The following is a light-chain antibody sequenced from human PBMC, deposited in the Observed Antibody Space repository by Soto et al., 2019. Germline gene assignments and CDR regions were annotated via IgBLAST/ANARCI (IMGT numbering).Light chain of an antibody. CDR3: QQYNTFWT. Sequence: DIQMTQSPSTLSASVGDRVTITCRASQSISSWLAWYQQKPGKAPKLLIYDVSSLESGVPSRFSGSGSGTDFPLTISSLQPDDAATDYCQQYNTFWTFGQGTKVDIK. CDR2: DVS. J-gene: IGKJ1*01. CDR1: QSISSW. V-gene: IGKV1-5*01.